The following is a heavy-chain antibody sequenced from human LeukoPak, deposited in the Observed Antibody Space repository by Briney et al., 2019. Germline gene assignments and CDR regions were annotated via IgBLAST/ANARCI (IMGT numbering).Heavy chain of an antibody. CDR1: GFTVSSNY. CDR3: ARVGQGSSMFGWFDP. V-gene: IGHV3-66*01. J-gene: IGHJ5*02. CDR2: IYSGGST. Sequence: GGSLRLSCAASGFTVSSNYMSWVRQAPGKGLEWVSVIYSGGSTYYADSVKGRFTISRDNSKNTLYLQMNSLRAEDTAVYYCARVGQGSSMFGWFDPWGPGTLVTVSS. D-gene: IGHD6-6*01.